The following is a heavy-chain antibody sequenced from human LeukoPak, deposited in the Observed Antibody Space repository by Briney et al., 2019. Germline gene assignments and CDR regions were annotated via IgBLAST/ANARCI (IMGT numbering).Heavy chain of an antibody. V-gene: IGHV3-23*01. CDR2: ISGSGGST. D-gene: IGHD4-17*01. CDR3: AKTTVNTGGFDY. Sequence: GGSLRLSCAASGFTFSGYAMSWVRQAPGKGLEWVSAISGSGGSTYYADSVKGRFTISRDNSKNTLYLQMNSLRAEDTAVYYCAKTTVNTGGFDYWGQGTLVTVSS. CDR1: GFTFSGYA. J-gene: IGHJ4*02.